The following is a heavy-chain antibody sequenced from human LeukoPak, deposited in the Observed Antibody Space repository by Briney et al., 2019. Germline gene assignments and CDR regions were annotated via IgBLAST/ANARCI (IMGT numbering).Heavy chain of an antibody. V-gene: IGHV1-69*13. D-gene: IGHD3-3*01. CDR3: ARGDTYYDFWSGYST. CDR2: IIPIFGTA. J-gene: IGHJ4*02. Sequence: SVKVSCKASGGTFSSYAISWVRQAPGQGLEWMGGIIPIFGTANYAQKFQGRVTITADESTSTAYMELSSLRSEDTAVYYCARGDTYYDFWSGYSTWGQGTLVTVSS. CDR1: GGTFSSYA.